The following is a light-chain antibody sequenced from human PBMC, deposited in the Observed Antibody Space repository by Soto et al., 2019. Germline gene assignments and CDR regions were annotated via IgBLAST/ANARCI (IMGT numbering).Light chain of an antibody. V-gene: IGKV3-15*01. J-gene: IGKJ1*01. CDR2: DVF. Sequence: EVVMTQSPATLSVSPGERATLSCRASQTVSRNLAWYQQRPGQAPRLLIYDVFTRAAGIPARFSGSGSETDFTLTISRLEPEDFAVYYCQQYGSSLWTFGQGTKVDIK. CDR3: QQYGSSLWT. CDR1: QTVSRN.